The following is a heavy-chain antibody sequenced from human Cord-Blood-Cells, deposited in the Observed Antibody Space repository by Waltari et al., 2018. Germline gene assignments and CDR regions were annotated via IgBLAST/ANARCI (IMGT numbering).Heavy chain of an antibody. CDR1: GFTVSSNY. CDR2: IYSGGST. J-gene: IGHJ4*02. V-gene: IGHV3-53*01. CDR3: AREDSSSWY. Sequence: EVQLVESGGGLIQPGGSLRLSCAASGFTVSSNYMSWVRQAPGKGVEWVSVIYSGGSTNYRESVKGRFTISRDNSKNTLYLQMNSLGAEDTAVYYCAREDSSSWYWGQGTLVTVSS. D-gene: IGHD6-13*01.